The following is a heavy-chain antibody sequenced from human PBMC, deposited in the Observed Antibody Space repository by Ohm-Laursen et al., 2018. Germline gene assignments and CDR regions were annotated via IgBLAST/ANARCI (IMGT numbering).Heavy chain of an antibody. CDR3: ARADSGSYYYYGMDV. J-gene: IGHJ6*02. CDR1: GGSMYNYF. D-gene: IGHD1-26*01. V-gene: IGHV4-4*07. CDR2: ISSSGSS. Sequence: SDTLSLTCTVSGGSMYNYFWTWIRQPAGKGLEWIGRISSSGSSNYNPSLKSRVTMSVNTSKNQFSLNLRSVTAADTAVYYCARADSGSYYYYGMDVWGQGTTVTVS.